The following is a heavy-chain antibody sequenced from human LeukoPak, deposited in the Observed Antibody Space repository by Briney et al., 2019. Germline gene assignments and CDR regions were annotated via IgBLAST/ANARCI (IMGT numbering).Heavy chain of an antibody. J-gene: IGHJ4*02. Sequence: GRSLRLSCAASGFTFSSYAMHWVRQAPGKGLEWVAVISYDGSNKYYADSVKGRFTISRDNSKNTLYLQMNSLRAEDTAVYYCARVDQLPDYWGQGTLVTVSS. CDR2: ISYDGSNK. CDR1: GFTFSSYA. CDR3: ARVDQLPDY. D-gene: IGHD2-2*01. V-gene: IGHV3-30-3*01.